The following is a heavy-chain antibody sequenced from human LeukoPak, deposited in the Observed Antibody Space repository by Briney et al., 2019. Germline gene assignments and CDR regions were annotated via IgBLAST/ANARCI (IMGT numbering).Heavy chain of an antibody. Sequence: PGGSLRLSCAASGFTFSSYAMSWVRQAPGKGLEWVSAISGSGGSTYYADSVKGRFTISRDNSKNALYLQMNSLRAEDTAVYYCAKDQLGIAAAGTVDYWGQGTLVTVSS. J-gene: IGHJ4*02. V-gene: IGHV3-23*01. D-gene: IGHD6-13*01. CDR3: AKDQLGIAAAGTVDY. CDR1: GFTFSSYA. CDR2: ISGSGGST.